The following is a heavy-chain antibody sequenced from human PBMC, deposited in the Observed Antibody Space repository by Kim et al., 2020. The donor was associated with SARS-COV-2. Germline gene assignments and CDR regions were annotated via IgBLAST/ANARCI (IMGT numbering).Heavy chain of an antibody. J-gene: IGHJ4*02. CDR3: ARTYSSSWYGRPPPHFDY. CDR2: IIPILGIA. D-gene: IGHD6-13*01. CDR1: GGTFSSYA. V-gene: IGHV1-69*04. Sequence: SVKVSCKASGGTFSSYAISWVRQAPGQGLEWMGRIIPILGIANYAQKFQGRVTITADKSTSTAYMELSSLRSEDTAVYYCARTYSSSWYGRPPPHFDYWGQGTLVTVSS.